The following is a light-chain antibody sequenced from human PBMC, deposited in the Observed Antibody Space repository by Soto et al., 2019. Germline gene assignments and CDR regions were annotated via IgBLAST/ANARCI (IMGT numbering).Light chain of an antibody. J-gene: IGLJ1*01. CDR2: EVT. CDR3: SSYAGRNNLGV. Sequence: QSVLTQPPSAPGSPGQSVTISCTGTSSDVGGYNYVSWYQQHPGKAPKLMIYEVTKRPSGVPDRFSGSKSGNTASLTVSGLQAEDEADYYCSSYAGRNNLGVFGTGTKVTVL. CDR1: SSDVGGYNY. V-gene: IGLV2-8*01.